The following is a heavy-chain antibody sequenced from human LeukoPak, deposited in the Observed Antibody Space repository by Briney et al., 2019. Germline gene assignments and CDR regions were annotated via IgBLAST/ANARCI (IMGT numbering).Heavy chain of an antibody. CDR2: MNPNSGNT. Sequence: ASVKVSCKASGYTFTSYDINWVRQATGQGLEWMGWMNPNSGNTGYAQKFQGRVTMTRNTSISTAYMELSSLRSEDTAVYYCARQWEYSSSSGGLGAFDIWGQGTMVTVSS. V-gene: IGHV1-8*01. CDR1: GYTFTSYD. D-gene: IGHD6-6*01. J-gene: IGHJ3*02. CDR3: ARQWEYSSSSGGLGAFDI.